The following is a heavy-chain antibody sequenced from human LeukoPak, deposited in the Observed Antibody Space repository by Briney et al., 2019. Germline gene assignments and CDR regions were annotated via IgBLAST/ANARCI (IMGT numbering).Heavy chain of an antibody. Sequence: GGSLRLSCAASGFTFSSYAMHWVRQAPGKGLEWVAVISYDGSDKYYADSVKGRFTISRDDFKNTVYLQMNSLRAEDTAFYYCARDIAARMAVAGGGNRFDTWGQGTLVIVSS. CDR3: ARDIAARMAVAGGGNRFDT. J-gene: IGHJ5*02. CDR1: GFTFSSYA. V-gene: IGHV3-30-3*01. D-gene: IGHD6-19*01. CDR2: ISYDGSDK.